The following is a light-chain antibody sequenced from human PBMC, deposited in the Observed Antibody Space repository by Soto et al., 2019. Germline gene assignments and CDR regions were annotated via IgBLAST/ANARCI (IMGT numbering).Light chain of an antibody. J-gene: IGLJ2*01. CDR3: CSYAGSYTLI. CDR2: DVS. V-gene: IGLV2-11*01. CDR1: SSDVGGYKY. Sequence: QSALTQPRSVSGSPVQSVTISCTATSSDVGGYKYVSWYQQHPGKAPKLVIYDVSKRPSGVPDRFSGPKSGNTASLTISGLQADDEADYYCCSYAGSYTLIFGGGTKVTVL.